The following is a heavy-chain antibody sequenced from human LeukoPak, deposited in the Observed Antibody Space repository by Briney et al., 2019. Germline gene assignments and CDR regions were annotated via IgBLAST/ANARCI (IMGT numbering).Heavy chain of an antibody. D-gene: IGHD1-7*01. CDR3: ARDGAGTTYNWFDP. CDR1: GGSFSGYY. Sequence: SETLSLTCAVYGGSFSGYYWSWIRQPPGKGLEWIGEINHSGSTNYNPSLKSRVTIPVDTSKNQFSLKLSSVTAADTAVYYCARDGAGTTYNWFDPWGQGTLVTVSS. J-gene: IGHJ5*02. CDR2: INHSGST. V-gene: IGHV4-34*01.